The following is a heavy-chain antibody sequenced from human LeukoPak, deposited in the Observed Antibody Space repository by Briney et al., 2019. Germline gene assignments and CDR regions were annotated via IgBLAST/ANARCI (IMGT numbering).Heavy chain of an antibody. CDR1: GVSISPYY. CDR3: ARLSAAVHLGAFDL. D-gene: IGHD3-3*01. V-gene: IGHV4-4*09. J-gene: IGHJ3*01. Sequence: PSETLSLTCAVSGVSISPYYWAWIRQPPGKGLEWIGYIHTSGSNNQYPSLKSRVTMSVDKSKNHFSLRLTSVTAADTAVYYCARLSAAVHLGAFDLWGQGTMVTVSS. CDR2: IHTSGSN.